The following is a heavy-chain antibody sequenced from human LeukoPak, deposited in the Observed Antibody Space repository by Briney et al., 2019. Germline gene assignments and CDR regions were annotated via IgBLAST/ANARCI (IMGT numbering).Heavy chain of an antibody. J-gene: IGHJ4*02. Sequence: PGGSLRLSCAASGFTFSSYSMNWVRQAPGKGLEWVANIKQDGSEKYYVDSVKGRFTISRDDAKNSLYLQMNSLRAEDTAVYYCARDLFPSTTAYFDYWGQGTLVTVSS. CDR2: IKQDGSEK. CDR1: GFTFSSYS. V-gene: IGHV3-7*01. CDR3: ARDLFPSTTAYFDY. D-gene: IGHD4-11*01.